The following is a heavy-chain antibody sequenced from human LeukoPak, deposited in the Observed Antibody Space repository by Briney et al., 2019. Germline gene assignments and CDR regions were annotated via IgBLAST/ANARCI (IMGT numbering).Heavy chain of an antibody. Sequence: GGSLRLSCAASGFTFSSYAMSWVRQAPGKGLEWVSAISGRGGSTYYADSVKGRFTISRDNSKNTLYLQMNSLRAEDTAVYYCAKDGGKGEYYFDYWGQGTLVTVSS. CDR1: GFTFSSYA. CDR2: ISGRGGST. CDR3: AKDGGKGEYYFDY. D-gene: IGHD4-23*01. J-gene: IGHJ4*02. V-gene: IGHV3-23*01.